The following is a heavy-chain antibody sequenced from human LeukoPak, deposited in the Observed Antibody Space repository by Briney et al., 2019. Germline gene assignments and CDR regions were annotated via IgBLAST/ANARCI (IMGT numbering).Heavy chain of an antibody. CDR1: GGSFSGYY. Sequence: SETLSLTCAVYGGSFSGYYWSWIRQPPGKGLEWIGEINHSGSTNYNPSLKSRVTISVDTSKNQFSLKLSSVTAADTAVYYCARDPDYYDSSGYYYYAFDIWGQGTMVTVSS. CDR3: ARDPDYYDSSGYYYYAFDI. D-gene: IGHD3-22*01. J-gene: IGHJ3*02. V-gene: IGHV4-34*01. CDR2: INHSGST.